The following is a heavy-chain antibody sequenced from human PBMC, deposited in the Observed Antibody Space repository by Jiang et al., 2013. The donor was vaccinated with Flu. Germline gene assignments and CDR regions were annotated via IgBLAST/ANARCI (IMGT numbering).Heavy chain of an antibody. CDR1: GDTFSYS. D-gene: IGHD4-17*01. Sequence: EVKKPGSSVKVSCKVSGDTFSYSISWVRQAPGQGLEWMGGIIPIFGTTNYAQKFQARVTITADESTSTAYMELSGLRSDDTAVYYCARGRGYGEYDFDYWGQGTLVTVSS. J-gene: IGHJ4*02. CDR3: ARGRGYGEYDFDY. V-gene: IGHV1-69*01. CDR2: IIPIFGTT.